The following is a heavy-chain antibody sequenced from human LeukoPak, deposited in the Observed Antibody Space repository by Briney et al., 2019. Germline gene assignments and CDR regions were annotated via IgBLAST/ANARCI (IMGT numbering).Heavy chain of an antibody. Sequence: GGSLRLSCAASGFTFSSYAMNWVRQAPGKGLQWVSALSGSGGSTYYADSVKGRFTISRDNAKNTLYLQMNSLRAEDTAVYYCARVSYYYGSGSYRPTAVYYFDYWGQGTLVTVSS. CDR2: LSGSGGST. V-gene: IGHV3-23*01. CDR1: GFTFSSYA. J-gene: IGHJ4*02. D-gene: IGHD3-10*01. CDR3: ARVSYYYGSGSYRPTAVYYFDY.